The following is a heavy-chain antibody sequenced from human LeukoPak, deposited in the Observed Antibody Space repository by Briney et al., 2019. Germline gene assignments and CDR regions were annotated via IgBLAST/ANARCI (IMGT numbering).Heavy chain of an antibody. CDR3: AKVRYCSGTSCYPIGAFDI. J-gene: IGHJ3*02. CDR1: GFTFSSYA. D-gene: IGHD2-2*01. CDR2: ISGSGGST. Sequence: GGSLRLSCAASGFTFSSYAMSWVRQAPGKGLEWVSAISGSGGSTYYADSVKGRFTITRDNSKNTLYLQMNSLRAEDTAVYYCAKVRYCSGTSCYPIGAFDIWGQGTMVTVSS. V-gene: IGHV3-23*01.